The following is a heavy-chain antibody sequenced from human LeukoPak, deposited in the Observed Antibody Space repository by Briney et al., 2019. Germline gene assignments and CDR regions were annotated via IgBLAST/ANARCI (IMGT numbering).Heavy chain of an antibody. V-gene: IGHV1-2*02. CDR1: GYTFRGNY. J-gene: IGHJ4*02. Sequence: GASVKVSCKASGYTFRGNYIHWLQQAPGQGLEWMGWIDANNGDTKSAQKFQGRVTMSRDTSISTAYMDLSSLSPDDAAVYYCARDPSSVTPYFFDYWGQGTLVTVSS. CDR3: ARDPSSVTPYFFDY. D-gene: IGHD4-11*01. CDR2: IDANNGDT.